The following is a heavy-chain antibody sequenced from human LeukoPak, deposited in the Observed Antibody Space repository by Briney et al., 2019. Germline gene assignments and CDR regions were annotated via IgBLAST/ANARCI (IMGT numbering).Heavy chain of an antibody. D-gene: IGHD1-26*01. J-gene: IGHJ4*02. CDR1: GFTFSSYA. V-gene: IGHV3-30*04. Sequence: GRSLRLSYAASGFTFSSYAMHWVRQAPGKGLEWVAAISYNGNNKYYTDSVKGRFTVSRDNSKNTLYLQMNSLRAEDTAVYYCARDSVGATNYFDYWGQGTLVTVSS. CDR2: ISYNGNNK. CDR3: ARDSVGATNYFDY.